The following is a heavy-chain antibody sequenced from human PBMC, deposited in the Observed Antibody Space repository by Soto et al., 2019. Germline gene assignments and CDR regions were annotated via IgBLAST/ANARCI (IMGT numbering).Heavy chain of an antibody. D-gene: IGHD5-12*01. CDR1: GFTFSMYW. V-gene: IGHV3-74*01. Sequence: GGSLRLSCVVSGFTFSMYWMHWVRQVPRQSPFWVSRIRDDGTTTNYADSVRGRFTISRDNSKKTLYLQMNSLRAEDTAVYYCARDPIRGDGYVFDSSAQGALVTVSS. CDR2: IRDDGTTT. J-gene: IGHJ5*01. CDR3: ARDPIRGDGYVFDS.